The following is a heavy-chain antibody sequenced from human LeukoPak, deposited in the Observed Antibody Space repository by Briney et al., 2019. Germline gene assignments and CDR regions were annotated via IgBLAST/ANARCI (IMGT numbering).Heavy chain of an antibody. CDR1: GFTFSSNA. J-gene: IGHJ4*02. CDR2: IAYDGNNK. CDR3: ARDSSARFYFDY. Sequence: GRSLRLSCAASGFTFSSNAMHWVRQAPGKGLEWVAVIAYDGNNKFYGDSVKGRFTISRDNSKNTLFLQMNSLRAEDTAVYYCARDSSARFYFDYWGQGTLVTVSS. V-gene: IGHV3-30-3*01. D-gene: IGHD6-6*01.